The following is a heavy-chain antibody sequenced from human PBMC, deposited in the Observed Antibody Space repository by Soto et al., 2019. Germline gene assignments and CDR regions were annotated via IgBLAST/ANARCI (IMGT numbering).Heavy chain of an antibody. D-gene: IGHD2-2*01. CDR2: ISGGGDAT. V-gene: IGHV3-23*01. CDR1: GFTFINHA. CDR3: ARKILGSTSRPNYWYFDL. J-gene: IGHJ2*01. Sequence: EVQLLESGGGLVQPGGSLRLSCAGSGFTFINHAMNWVRQAPGKGLEWVSSISGGGDATFFGDSVRGRFTISRDNSKNTVTLQMNSLGVDDTVVYYCARKILGSTSRPNYWYFDLWGRGTLVTVSS.